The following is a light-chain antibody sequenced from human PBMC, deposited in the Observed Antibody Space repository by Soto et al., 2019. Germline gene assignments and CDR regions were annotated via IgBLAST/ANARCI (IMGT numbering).Light chain of an antibody. J-gene: IGLJ2*01. Sequence: QSVLTQPPSASGTPGQRVTISCSGSSSNIGTNTVIWYQQLPGAAPTLLIYSDNQRPSGVPYRFSGSKSGTSASLAISGLESEDEADYFCAAWDVSLVVFGGGTKLTVL. CDR1: SSNIGTNT. V-gene: IGLV1-44*01. CDR3: AAWDVSLVV. CDR2: SDN.